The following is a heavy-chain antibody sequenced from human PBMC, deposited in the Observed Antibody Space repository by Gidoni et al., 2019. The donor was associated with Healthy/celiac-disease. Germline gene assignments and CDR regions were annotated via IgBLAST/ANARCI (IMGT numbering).Heavy chain of an antibody. V-gene: IGHV1-46*01. CDR2: INPSGGST. J-gene: IGHJ4*02. D-gene: IGHD3-3*01. CDR1: GYTFTSSY. CDR3: ARDQNGYYDFWSGYYAPVDY. Sequence: QVQLVQSGAEVQKPGASVKVSCKASGYTFTSSYIHWVRQAPGQGLEWMGIINPSGGSTSYAQKFQGRVTMTRDTSTSTVYMELSSLRSEDTAVYYCARDQNGYYDFWSGYYAPVDYWGQGTLVTVSS.